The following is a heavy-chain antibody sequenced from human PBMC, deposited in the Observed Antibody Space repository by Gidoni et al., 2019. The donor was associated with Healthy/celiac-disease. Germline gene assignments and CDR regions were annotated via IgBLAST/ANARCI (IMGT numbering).Heavy chain of an antibody. D-gene: IGHD5-12*01. CDR2: IYSGGST. J-gene: IGHJ3*02. CDR1: GFTVSSNY. V-gene: IGHV3-66*01. CDR3: ARDRSNLDGYNYDAFDI. Sequence: EVQLVESGGGLVQPGGSLRLPCAASGFTVSSNYMSWVRQAPGKGLEWGSVIYSGGSTYYADSVKGRFTISRDNSKNTLYLQMNSLRAEDTAVYYCARDRSNLDGYNYDAFDIWGQGTMVTVSS.